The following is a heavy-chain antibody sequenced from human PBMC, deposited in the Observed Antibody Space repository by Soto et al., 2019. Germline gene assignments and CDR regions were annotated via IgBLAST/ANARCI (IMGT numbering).Heavy chain of an antibody. Sequence: EVQLVESGGGLVKPGGSLRLSCAASGLTFSSYSMNWVRQAPGKGLEWVSSISSSSSYIYYADSVKGRFTISRDNAKNSLYLQMNSLRAEDTAVYYCARDLRHIVVVTSIDYWGQGTLVTVSS. CDR2: ISSSSSYI. CDR1: GLTFSSYS. J-gene: IGHJ4*02. V-gene: IGHV3-21*01. D-gene: IGHD2-21*02. CDR3: ARDLRHIVVVTSIDY.